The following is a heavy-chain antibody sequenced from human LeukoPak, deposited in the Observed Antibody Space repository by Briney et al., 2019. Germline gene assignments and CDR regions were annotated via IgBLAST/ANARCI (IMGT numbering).Heavy chain of an antibody. J-gene: IGHJ3*02. CDR2: INHSGST. Sequence: SETLSLTCAVYGGSFSGYYRSWIRQPPGKGLEWIGEINHSGSTNYNPSLKSRVTISVDTSKNQFSLKLSSVTAADTAVYYCARSCGYYYVGRAFDIWGQGTMVTVSS. V-gene: IGHV4-34*01. CDR3: ARSCGYYYVGRAFDI. CDR1: GGSFSGYY. D-gene: IGHD3-22*01.